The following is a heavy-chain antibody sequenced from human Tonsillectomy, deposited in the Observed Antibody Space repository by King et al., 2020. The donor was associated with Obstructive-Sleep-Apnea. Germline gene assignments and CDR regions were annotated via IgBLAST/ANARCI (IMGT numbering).Heavy chain of an antibody. CDR1: GFTFSSYA. V-gene: IGHV3-23*04. J-gene: IGHJ4*02. Sequence: VQLVESGGGLEQPGGSLRLSCAASGFTFSSYAMSWVRQAPGKGLEWVSAISGSGVNTYYADSVKGRFTISRDNSKNTLYLQMNSLRAEDTALYYCASLEPVNSFDYWGRGTLVTVSS. D-gene: IGHD1-14*01. CDR2: ISGSGVNT. CDR3: ASLEPVNSFDY.